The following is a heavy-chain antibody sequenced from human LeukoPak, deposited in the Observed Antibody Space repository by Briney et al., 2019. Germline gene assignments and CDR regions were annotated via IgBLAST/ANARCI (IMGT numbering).Heavy chain of an antibody. D-gene: IGHD5-12*01. V-gene: IGHV1-69*06. Sequence: SVKVSCKASGGTFSSYAISWVRQAPGQGLEWMGGIIPIFGTANYTQKFQGRVTITADKSTRTAYMELSSLRSEDTAVYYCASTSYSGYDSYNWFDPWGQGTLVTVSS. CDR1: GGTFSSYA. CDR2: IIPIFGTA. J-gene: IGHJ5*02. CDR3: ASTSYSGYDSYNWFDP.